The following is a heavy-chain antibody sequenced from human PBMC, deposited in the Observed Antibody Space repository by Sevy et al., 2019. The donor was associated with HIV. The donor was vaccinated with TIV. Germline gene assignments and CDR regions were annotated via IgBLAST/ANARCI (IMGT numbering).Heavy chain of an antibody. CDR2: ISAYNGNT. Sequence: ASVKGSCKASGYTFNRYGISWVRQAPGQGLEWMGWISAYNGNTNYAQKLEGRVTMTTDTSTSTAYMELRSLRSDDTAVYYCARDSSTARSYYYYDGMDVWGQGTTVTVS. CDR3: ARDSSTARSYYYYDGMDV. CDR1: GYTFNRYG. D-gene: IGHD2-8*02. V-gene: IGHV1-18*01. J-gene: IGHJ6*02.